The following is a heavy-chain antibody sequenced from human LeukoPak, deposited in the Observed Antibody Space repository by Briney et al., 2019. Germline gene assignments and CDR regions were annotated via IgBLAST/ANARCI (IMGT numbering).Heavy chain of an antibody. D-gene: IGHD4-11*01. CDR3: AKDAQRGFDYSNSLDK. CDR1: GFSFSSYS. Sequence: PGGSLRLSCAGSGFSFSSYSMNWVRQAPGKGLEWVSYISSGSTMDYADSVKGRFTISRDNAKNSLYLQMNSLRVEDTAVYYCAKDAQRGFDYSNSLDKWGQGTLVTVSS. CDR2: ISSGSTM. V-gene: IGHV3-48*01. J-gene: IGHJ4*02.